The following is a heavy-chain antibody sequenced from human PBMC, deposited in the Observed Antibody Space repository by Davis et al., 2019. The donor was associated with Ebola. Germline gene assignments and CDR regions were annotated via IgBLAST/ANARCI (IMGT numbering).Heavy chain of an antibody. J-gene: IGHJ4*02. CDR3: ARGRFALFGDQTFDY. CDR2: IYYSGST. CDR1: GGSISSYY. V-gene: IGHV4-59*12. Sequence: SETLSLTCTVSGGSISSYYWSWIRQPPGKGLEWIGYIYYSGSTNYNPSLKSRVTISVDTSKNQFSLKLSSVTAADTAVYYCARGRFALFGDQTFDYWGQGTLVTVSS. D-gene: IGHD3-10*02.